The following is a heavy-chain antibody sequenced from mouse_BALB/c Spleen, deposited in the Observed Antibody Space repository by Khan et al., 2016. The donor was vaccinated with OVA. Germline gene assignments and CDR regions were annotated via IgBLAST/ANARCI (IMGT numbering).Heavy chain of an antibody. J-gene: IGHJ2*01. CDR3: ARTYGSDFDN. V-gene: IGHV1-20*01. CDR1: GYSFTGYF. Sequence: EVKLLESGPELVKPGASVKISCKASGYSFTGYFMNWVMQSHGKSLEWIGRINPHIGETFYNQKFKGKATLTVDESSSTAHMELRSLTSEDAAVYYCARTYGSDFDNWGQGTTLTVSS. CDR2: INPHIGET. D-gene: IGHD1-1*01.